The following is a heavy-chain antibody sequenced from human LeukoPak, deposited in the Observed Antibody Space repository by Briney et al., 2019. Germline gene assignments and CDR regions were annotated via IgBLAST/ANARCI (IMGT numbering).Heavy chain of an antibody. Sequence: GGSLRLSCTTSGFTFGDYAMTWVRQAPGKGLEWVGFIRSKIYGGTPEYAASVKGRFTISRDDSKGIAYLQMNSLKTEDTGVYYCTRDQTPYYWGQGTLVTVSS. CDR2: IRSKIYGGTP. CDR1: GFTFGDYA. J-gene: IGHJ4*02. CDR3: TRDQTPYY. V-gene: IGHV3-49*04.